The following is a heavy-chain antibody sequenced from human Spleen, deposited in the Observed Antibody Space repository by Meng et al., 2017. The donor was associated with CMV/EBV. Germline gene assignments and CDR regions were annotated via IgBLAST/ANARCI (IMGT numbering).Heavy chain of an antibody. J-gene: IGHJ1*01. CDR2: ISSSSSTI. V-gene: IGHV3-48*04. Sequence: GESLKISCAASKFTFGGYCMNWVRQAPGKGLEWVSYISSSSSTIYYADSVKGRFTISRDNAKNSLYLQMNSLRAEDTAVYYCARDYTPVVTALNQHWGQGTLVTVSS. CDR1: KFTFGGYC. CDR3: ARDYTPVVTALNQH. D-gene: IGHD4-23*01.